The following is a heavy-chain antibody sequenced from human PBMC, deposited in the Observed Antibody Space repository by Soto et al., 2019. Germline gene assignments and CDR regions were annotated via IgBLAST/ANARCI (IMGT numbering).Heavy chain of an antibody. CDR3: ARFAREENPKVGSWYYFDY. CDR2: IYYSGRT. Sequence: QVQLQESGPGLVKPSQTLSLTCTVSGGSISSGGYFWSWVRQHPGKGLDWIGNIYYSGRTYYNPSLKSRVTISVDTSKNQFSLKLSSVTAADTAVYYCARFAREENPKVGSWYYFDYWGQGTRVTVSS. V-gene: IGHV4-31*03. J-gene: IGHJ4*02. D-gene: IGHD6-13*01. CDR1: GGSISSGGYF.